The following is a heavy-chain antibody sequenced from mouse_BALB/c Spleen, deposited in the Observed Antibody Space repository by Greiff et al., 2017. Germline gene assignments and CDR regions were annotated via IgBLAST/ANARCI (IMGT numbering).Heavy chain of an antibody. V-gene: IGHV2-6-7*01. CDR2: IWGDGST. Sequence: QVQLKESGPGLVAPSQSLSITCTVSGFSLTGYGVNWVRQPPGKGLEWLGMIWGDGSTVYNSALKSRLSISKDNSKSQVFLKMNSLQTDDTARYYCARDRRGKGDSARDYWGQGTSVTVSS. D-gene: IGHD1-3*01. CDR3: ARDRRGKGDSARDY. J-gene: IGHJ4*01. CDR1: GFSLTGYG.